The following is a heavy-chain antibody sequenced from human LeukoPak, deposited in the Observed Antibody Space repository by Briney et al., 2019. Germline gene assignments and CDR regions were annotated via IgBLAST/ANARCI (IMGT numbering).Heavy chain of an antibody. CDR1: GYTFTSYG. V-gene: IGHV1-18*01. CDR3: ARAPRVWGSYRPLDY. Sequence: ASVKVSCKASGYTFTSYGISWVRQAPGQGLERMGWISAYNGNTNYAQKLQGRVTMTTDTSTSTAYMELRSLRSDDTAVYYCARAPRVWGSYRPLDYWGQGTLVTVSS. CDR2: ISAYNGNT. D-gene: IGHD3-16*02. J-gene: IGHJ4*02.